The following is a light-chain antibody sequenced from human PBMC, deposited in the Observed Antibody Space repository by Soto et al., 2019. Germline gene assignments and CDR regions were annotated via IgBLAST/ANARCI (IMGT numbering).Light chain of an antibody. CDR2: GAS. V-gene: IGKV3-15*01. Sequence: EIVMTQSPATLSVSPGERATLSCRASQSVRSNLAWYQQKPGQAPRLLIYGASTRATGIPARFSGSGSGTEFTLTISSLQSGDFAVYYCQQYNNWPQTFGQGTKVDIK. J-gene: IGKJ1*01. CDR3: QQYNNWPQT. CDR1: QSVRSN.